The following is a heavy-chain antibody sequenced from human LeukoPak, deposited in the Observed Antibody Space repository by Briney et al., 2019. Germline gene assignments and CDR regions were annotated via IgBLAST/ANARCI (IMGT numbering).Heavy chain of an antibody. J-gene: IGHJ4*02. CDR1: GLIVAAGS. CDR3: AKEGYSHTSNYFDN. Sequence: GRCVRPVYAPAGLIVAAGSTHSARHDGGDGLEWVSLIGGDGVSTFYADSVKGWLTISRNNSKISLSLQMDSLTTEDTALYYCAKEGYSHTSNYFDNWGQGILVTVSS. CDR2: IGGDGVST. D-gene: IGHD2-15*01. V-gene: IGHV3-43*02.